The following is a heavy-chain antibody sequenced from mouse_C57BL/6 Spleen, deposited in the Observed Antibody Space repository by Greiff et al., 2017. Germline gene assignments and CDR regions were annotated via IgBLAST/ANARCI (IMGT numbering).Heavy chain of an antibody. CDR3: ARGGYGYDEGYFDV. CDR2: IYPGDGDT. CDR1: GYAFSSYW. Sequence: VKLVESGAELVKPGASVKISCKASGYAFSSYWMNWVKQRPGKGLEWIGQIYPGDGDTNYNGKFKGKATLTADKASRTAYMQLSSLTSEDSAVXFCARGGYGYDEGYFDVWGTGTTVTVSS. V-gene: IGHV1-80*01. D-gene: IGHD2-2*01. J-gene: IGHJ1*03.